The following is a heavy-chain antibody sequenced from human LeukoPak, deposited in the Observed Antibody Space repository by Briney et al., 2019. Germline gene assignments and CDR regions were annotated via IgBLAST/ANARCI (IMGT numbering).Heavy chain of an antibody. D-gene: IGHD3-22*01. V-gene: IGHV3-74*01. CDR1: GFAFTNYW. Sequence: GGSLRLSCAASGFAFTNYWMHWVRQAPGKGLVWVSRINSAGSSTNYADSVKGRFTISRDNSRTTLYLQMDSLSAEDTAVYYCVKVDTWGQGTLVTVSS. J-gene: IGHJ4*02. CDR2: INSAGSST. CDR3: VKVDT.